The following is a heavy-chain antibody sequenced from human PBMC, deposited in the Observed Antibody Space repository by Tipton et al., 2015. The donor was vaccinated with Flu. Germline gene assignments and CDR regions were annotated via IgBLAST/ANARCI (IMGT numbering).Heavy chain of an antibody. Sequence: VQLVQSGGGLVQPGGSLKLSCAASGFTFSDSPMHWVRQASGKGLEWLGRMKSKASTYATRYAASVKGRFTISGDDSKNTAYLQMDSLKSEDTAVYYCTRGVSDGDNGMDVWGQGTTVTVSS. CDR2: MKSKASTYAT. CDR3: TRGVSDGDNGMDV. CDR1: GFTFSDSP. J-gene: IGHJ6*02. V-gene: IGHV3-73*01. D-gene: IGHD4-17*01.